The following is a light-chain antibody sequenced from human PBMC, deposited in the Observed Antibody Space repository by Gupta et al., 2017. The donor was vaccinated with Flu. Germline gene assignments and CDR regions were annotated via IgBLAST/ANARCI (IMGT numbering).Light chain of an antibody. V-gene: IGLV2-14*01. CDR3: SSYTGYTIE. Sequence: SPGQSITISCTGVTGDPEYVSWYQQYPGKVPKLIIYEVSYRPSGISARFSGSKSGNTASLTISGLQPDDEADYFCSSYTGYTIEFGGGTKVTVL. J-gene: IGLJ2*01. CDR2: EVS. CDR1: TGDPEY.